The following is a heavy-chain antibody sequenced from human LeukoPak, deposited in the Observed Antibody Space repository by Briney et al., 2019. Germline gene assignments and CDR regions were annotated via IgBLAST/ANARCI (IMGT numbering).Heavy chain of an antibody. Sequence: GGSLRLPCAAPGFTSSSYAMSWVRQAPGKGLEWVSAISGSGGSTYYADSVKGRFTISRDNSKNTLYLQMNSLRAEDTAVYYCARVPIAVAGVASSPWGQGTLVTVSS. CDR3: ARVPIAVAGVASSP. J-gene: IGHJ5*02. CDR2: ISGSGGST. CDR1: GFTSSSYA. D-gene: IGHD6-19*01. V-gene: IGHV3-23*01.